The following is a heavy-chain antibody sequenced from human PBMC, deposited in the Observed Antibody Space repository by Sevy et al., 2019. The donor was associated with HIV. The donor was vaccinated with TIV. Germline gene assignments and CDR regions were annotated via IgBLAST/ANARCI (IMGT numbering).Heavy chain of an antibody. V-gene: IGHV3-23*01. CDR2: ISLSGGDT. CDR1: GFTFSTYA. CDR3: AKDRVSGTYYTGDFDY. Sequence: GGSLRLSCAASGFTFSTYAMTWVRRAPGKGLEWVSVISLSGGDTYYANSVKGRFTISRDSSKITLYLQMNSLTAEDTAVYYCAKDRVSGTYYTGDFDYWGQGTLVTVSS. J-gene: IGHJ4*02. D-gene: IGHD3-10*01.